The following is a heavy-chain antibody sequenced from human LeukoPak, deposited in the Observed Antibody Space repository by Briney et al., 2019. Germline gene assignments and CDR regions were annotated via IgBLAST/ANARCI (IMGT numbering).Heavy chain of an antibody. CDR3: ARHSPDDIVVVPAASSYWYFDL. J-gene: IGHJ2*01. CDR2: IYPGDSDT. CDR1: GYSFTSYW. V-gene: IGHV5-51*01. Sequence: GESLKISCMGSGYSFTSYWIGWVRQMPGKGLEWMGIIYPGDSDTRYSPSFQGQVTISADKSISTAYLQWSSLKASDTAMCYCARHSPDDIVVVPAASSYWYFDLWGRGTLVTVSS. D-gene: IGHD2-2*01.